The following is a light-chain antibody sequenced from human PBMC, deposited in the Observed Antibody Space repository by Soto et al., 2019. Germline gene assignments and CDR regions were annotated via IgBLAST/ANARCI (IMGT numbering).Light chain of an antibody. CDR3: SSYTSGRDVYV. Sequence: QSVLTQPASVSGSPGQSFTISCTGTSSDVGSYHYVSWSQQHPGKAPKLIIFEVSDRPSGVSTRFSGSKSGDTASLTISGLQADDEADYYCSSYTSGRDVYVFGGGTKVTVL. CDR2: EVS. CDR1: SSDVGSYHY. J-gene: IGLJ1*01. V-gene: IGLV2-14*01.